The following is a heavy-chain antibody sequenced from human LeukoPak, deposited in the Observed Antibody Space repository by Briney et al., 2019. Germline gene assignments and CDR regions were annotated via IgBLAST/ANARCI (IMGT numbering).Heavy chain of an antibody. Sequence: GGSLRLSCAASGFTLGRYWMHWYRQAPGTGLVWVARSNSDGKITDYADSVRGRFTTSRDNTKNTVYLQMSSLRAEDTGVYYCARDHHDFWSGYPNYWGQGTLVIVSS. CDR1: GFTLGRYW. CDR2: SNSDGKIT. D-gene: IGHD3-3*01. J-gene: IGHJ4*02. CDR3: ARDHHDFWSGYPNY. V-gene: IGHV3-74*01.